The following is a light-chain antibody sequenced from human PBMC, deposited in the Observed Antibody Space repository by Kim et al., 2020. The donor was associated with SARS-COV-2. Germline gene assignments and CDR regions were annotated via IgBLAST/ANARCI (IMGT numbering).Light chain of an antibody. CDR3: QQRNSSSWT. CDR2: DVS. V-gene: IGKV3-11*01. J-gene: IGKJ1*01. CDR1: QRVNNL. Sequence: EVVLTQSPATLSLSPGERATLSCRASQRVNNLLAWYQQKPGRAPRLVIYDVSKRATGIPARFSGSGSGTDFTLTISSLEPEDFAVYYCQQRNSSSWTFGRGTKVDIK.